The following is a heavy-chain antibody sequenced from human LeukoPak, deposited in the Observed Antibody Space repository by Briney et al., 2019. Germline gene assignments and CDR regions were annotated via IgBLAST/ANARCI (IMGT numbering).Heavy chain of an antibody. CDR2: IYYSGST. J-gene: IGHJ6*03. V-gene: IGHV4-38-2*01. D-gene: IGHD3-3*01. CDR3: ASTRGVGYYYYYMDV. CDR1: GYSISSGYY. Sequence: SETLSLTCAVSGYSISSGYYWGWIRQPPGKGLERIGSIYYSGSTYYNPSLKSRVTISVDTSKNQFSLKLSSVTAADTAVYYCASTRGVGYYYYYMDVWGKGTTVTVSS.